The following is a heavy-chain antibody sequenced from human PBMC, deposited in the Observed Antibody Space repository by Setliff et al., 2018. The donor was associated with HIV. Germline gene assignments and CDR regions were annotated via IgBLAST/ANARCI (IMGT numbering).Heavy chain of an antibody. V-gene: IGHV4-59*11. CDR3: AKGAGFYGDYTFDH. Sequence: LSLTCTVSGPSINIHYWSWIRQSPGKAFEWIGYIYSTGSTNYNPSLQSRVTLSMVASRNQFSLKVTSVTAADTAVYYCAKGAGFYGDYTFDHWGQGRQVTVSS. CDR1: GPSINIHY. CDR2: IYSTGST. D-gene: IGHD4-17*01. J-gene: IGHJ4*02.